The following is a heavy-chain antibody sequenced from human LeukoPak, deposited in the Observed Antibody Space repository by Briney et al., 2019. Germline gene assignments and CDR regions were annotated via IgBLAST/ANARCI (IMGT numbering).Heavy chain of an antibody. J-gene: IGHJ3*02. D-gene: IGHD1-26*01. V-gene: IGHV4-39*07. Sequence: SETLSLTCTVSGGSISSSSYYWGWIRQPPGKGLEWIGSIYYSGSTYYNPSLKSRVTISVDTSKNQFSLKLSSVTAADTAVYYCARGCGGSYCDAFDIWGQGTMVTVSS. CDR3: ARGCGGSYCDAFDI. CDR2: IYYSGST. CDR1: GGSISSSSYY.